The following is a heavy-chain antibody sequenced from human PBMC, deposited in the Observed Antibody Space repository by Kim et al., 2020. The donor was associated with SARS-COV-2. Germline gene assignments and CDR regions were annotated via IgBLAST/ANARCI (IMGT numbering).Heavy chain of an antibody. CDR1: GFTFSSYS. V-gene: IGHV3-21*01. Sequence: GGSLRLSCAASGFTFSSYSMNWVRQAPGKGLEWVSSISSSSRYIYYADSVKGRFTISRDNAKNSLYLQMNSLRAEDTAVYYCASVGGYDILTGYYNVGYYFDYWGQGTLVTVSS. CDR2: ISSSSRYI. D-gene: IGHD3-9*01. J-gene: IGHJ4*02. CDR3: ASVGGYDILTGYYNVGYYFDY.